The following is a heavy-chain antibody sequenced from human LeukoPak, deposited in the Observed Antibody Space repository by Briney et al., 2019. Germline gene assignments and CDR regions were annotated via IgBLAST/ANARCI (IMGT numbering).Heavy chain of an antibody. Sequence: GRSLRLSCAASGFTFSSYAMHWVRQAPGKGLEWVAVISYDGSNKYYADSVKGRFTISRDNSKNTLYLQMNSLRAEDTAVYYCAIQPYPYYYDSSGYPMGEYYYGMDVWGQGTTVTVSS. CDR3: AIQPYPYYYDSSGYPMGEYYYGMDV. CDR2: ISYDGSNK. J-gene: IGHJ6*02. D-gene: IGHD3-22*01. V-gene: IGHV3-30-3*01. CDR1: GFTFSSYA.